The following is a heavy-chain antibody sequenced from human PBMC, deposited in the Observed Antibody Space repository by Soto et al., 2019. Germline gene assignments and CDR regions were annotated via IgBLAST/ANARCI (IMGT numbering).Heavy chain of an antibody. D-gene: IGHD6-13*01. Sequence: ASVKVSCKASGYTFTGYYMHWVRQAPGQGLEWMGWINPNSGGTNYAQKFQGWVTMTRDTSISTAYMELSRLRSDDTAVYYCARGGIAAAELGMDVWGQGTTVTVSS. V-gene: IGHV1-2*04. J-gene: IGHJ6*02. CDR1: GYTFTGYY. CDR3: ARGGIAAAELGMDV. CDR2: INPNSGGT.